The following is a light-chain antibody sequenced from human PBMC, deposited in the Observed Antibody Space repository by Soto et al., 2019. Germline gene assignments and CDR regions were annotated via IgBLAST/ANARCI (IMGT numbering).Light chain of an antibody. V-gene: IGKV1-39*01. CDR1: QSSSSY. J-gene: IGKJ1*01. Sequence: DIPMTQSPSSLSASVGDRVTITCRASQSSSSYLNWYQQKPGKAPKLLIYAASSLQSGVPSRFSGSGSGTDFTLTISSLQPEDFATYYCQQSYSTPWTFGQGTKVELK. CDR3: QQSYSTPWT. CDR2: AAS.